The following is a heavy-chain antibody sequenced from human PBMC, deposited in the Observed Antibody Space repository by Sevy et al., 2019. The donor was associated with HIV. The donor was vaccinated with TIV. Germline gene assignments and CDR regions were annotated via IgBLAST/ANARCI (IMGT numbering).Heavy chain of an antibody. CDR2: ISSSSYI. CDR1: GFTFSSYS. V-gene: IGHV3-21*01. D-gene: IGHD2-8*02. Sequence: GGSLRLSCAASGFTFSSYSMNWVRQAPGKGLEWVSSISSSSYIYYADSVKGRFTISRDNAKNSLYLQMNSLRAEDTAVYYCARALRYCTGGVCHPYYYYGMDVWSQGTTVTVSS. J-gene: IGHJ6*02. CDR3: ARALRYCTGGVCHPYYYYGMDV.